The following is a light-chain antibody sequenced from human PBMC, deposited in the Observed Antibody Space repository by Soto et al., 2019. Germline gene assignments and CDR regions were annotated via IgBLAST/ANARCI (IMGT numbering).Light chain of an antibody. CDR1: SSDVGGYNY. CDR3: SSDTSSSTYV. V-gene: IGLV2-14*01. CDR2: DVS. Sequence: QSALTQPASVSGSPGQSITISCTGTSSDVGGYNYVSWYQQHPGKAPKLMIYDVSNRPSGVSNRFSGSKSGNTASLTIPGLQAEDEADYYCSSDTSSSTYVFGTGTKLTVL. J-gene: IGLJ1*01.